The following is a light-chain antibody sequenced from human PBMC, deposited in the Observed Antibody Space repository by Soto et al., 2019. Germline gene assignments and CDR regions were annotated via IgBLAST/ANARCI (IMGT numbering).Light chain of an antibody. CDR1: QSVSNSF. Sequence: ESVLTQSPDTLSLSPGDRATLSCRTSQSVSNSFFAWYQQKPGQAPRLLIYGISTRATGIPDRFSGSGSGTDFTLTISRLEPEDFVVYFCQQYSTLPHTFGHGIKLEVK. CDR2: GIS. V-gene: IGKV3-20*01. CDR3: QQYSTLPHT. J-gene: IGKJ2*01.